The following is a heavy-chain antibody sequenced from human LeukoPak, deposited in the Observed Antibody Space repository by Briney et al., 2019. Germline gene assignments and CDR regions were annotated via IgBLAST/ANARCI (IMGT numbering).Heavy chain of an antibody. J-gene: IGHJ5*02. CDR2: IYSGGST. Sequence: GGSLRLSCAASGFTVSSNYMSWVRQAPGKGLEWVSVIYSGGSTYYADSVKGRFTISRDNSENTLYLQMNSLRAEDTAVYYCARVVYDFWSGYGFDPWGQGTLVTVSS. D-gene: IGHD3-3*01. CDR1: GFTVSSNY. V-gene: IGHV3-53*01. CDR3: ARVVYDFWSGYGFDP.